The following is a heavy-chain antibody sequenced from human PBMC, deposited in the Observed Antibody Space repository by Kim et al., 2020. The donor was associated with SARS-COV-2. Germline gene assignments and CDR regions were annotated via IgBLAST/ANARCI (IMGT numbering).Heavy chain of an antibody. J-gene: IGHJ6*02. V-gene: IGHV1-8*01. CDR1: GYTFTSYD. CDR3: ARGLYSSSWYSNYYYYYGMDV. D-gene: IGHD6-13*01. CDR2: MNPNSGNT. Sequence: ASVKVSCKASGYTFTSYDINWVRQATGQGLEWMGWMNPNSGNTGYAQKFQGRVTMTRNTSISTAYMGLSSLRSEDTAGYYCARGLYSSSWYSNYYYYYGMDVWGQGTTVTVSS.